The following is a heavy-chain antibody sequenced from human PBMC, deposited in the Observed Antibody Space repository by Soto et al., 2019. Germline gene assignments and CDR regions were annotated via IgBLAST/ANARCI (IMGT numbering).Heavy chain of an antibody. CDR1: GYTFTSYY. J-gene: IGHJ6*02. CDR3: ARMMGYLLGVDHYYDGMDV. V-gene: IGHV1-46*01. Sequence: QVQLVQSGSEVKKAGASVKVSCTATGYTFTSYYMHWVRQAPGQGLEWMGVINPAAGDTTYAENFQGRVTMTRDTSTRTVYMDLSRLRSDDTAIYYCARMMGYLLGVDHYYDGMDVWGQGTAVTVAS. D-gene: IGHD3-16*01. CDR2: INPAAGDT.